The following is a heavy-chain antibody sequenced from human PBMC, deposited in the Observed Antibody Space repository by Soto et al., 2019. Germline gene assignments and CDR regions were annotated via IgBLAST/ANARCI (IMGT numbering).Heavy chain of an antibody. CDR1: GFTFNSYA. V-gene: IGHV3-33*01. D-gene: IGHD2-2*01. CDR2: VWYDGGNK. CDR3: ARGGYSSSYPAVDY. J-gene: IGHJ4*02. Sequence: RRLSCAASGFTFNSYAMHWVRQAPAKGLEWVAVVWYDGGNKYYADSVRGRFTLARDNFKNTLYLQMNSLRVEDTAVYYCARGGYSSSYPAVDYWGQGTRVTVAS.